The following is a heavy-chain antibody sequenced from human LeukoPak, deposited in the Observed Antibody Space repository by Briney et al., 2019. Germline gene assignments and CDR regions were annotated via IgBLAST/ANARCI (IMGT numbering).Heavy chain of an antibody. Sequence: SETLSLTCTVSGYSISSGYYWGWIRQPPGKGLEWIGSIYHSGSTYYNPSLKSRATISVDTSNNQFSLRLTSVTAADTATYYCAAGPWELDFWGQGTLVTVSS. CDR3: AAGPWELDF. V-gene: IGHV4-38-2*02. CDR1: GYSISSGYY. CDR2: IYHSGST. J-gene: IGHJ4*02. D-gene: IGHD1-26*01.